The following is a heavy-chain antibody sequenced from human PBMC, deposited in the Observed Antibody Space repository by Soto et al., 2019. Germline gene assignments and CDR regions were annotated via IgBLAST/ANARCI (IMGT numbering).Heavy chain of an antibody. CDR3: ARSREQWLVDAFDI. V-gene: IGHV4-34*01. D-gene: IGHD6-19*01. Sequence: QVQVQQWGAGLLKSSETLSLTCAVYGGSFSGYYWSWIRQSPGKGLEWIGEVNPTGSTKYNPSLKRRVTISVDTSKNQFSLNLNSVTAADTALYYCARSREQWLVDAFDIWGQGTMVTVSS. CDR2: VNPTGST. CDR1: GGSFSGYY. J-gene: IGHJ3*02.